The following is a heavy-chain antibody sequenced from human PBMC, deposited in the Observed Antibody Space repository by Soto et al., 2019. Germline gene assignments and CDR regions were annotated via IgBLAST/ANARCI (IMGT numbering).Heavy chain of an antibody. CDR2: ISYDGSNK. Sequence: QVQLVESGGGVVQPGRSLRLSCAASGFTFSSYGMQWVRQAPGKGLEWVAVISYDGSNKYYADSVKDRFTISRDNSKGTLYLQMNSLRADDTAVYYCVAGQYFFDYWGQGTLVTVSS. D-gene: IGHD6-19*01. V-gene: IGHV3-30*03. CDR3: VAGQYFFDY. J-gene: IGHJ4*02. CDR1: GFTFSSYG.